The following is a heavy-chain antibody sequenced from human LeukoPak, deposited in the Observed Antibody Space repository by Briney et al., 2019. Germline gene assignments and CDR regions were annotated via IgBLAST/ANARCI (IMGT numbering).Heavy chain of an antibody. Sequence: SETLSLTCAVSGGSISSSNWWSWVRQPPGKGLEWIGEIYHSGSTNYNPSLKSRVAISVDTSKNQFSLKLSSVTAADTAVYYCARDAYYYDSSGYPYYGMDVWGQGTTVTVSS. D-gene: IGHD3-22*01. CDR3: ARDAYYYDSSGYPYYGMDV. V-gene: IGHV4-4*02. CDR2: IYHSGST. CDR1: GGSISSSNW. J-gene: IGHJ6*02.